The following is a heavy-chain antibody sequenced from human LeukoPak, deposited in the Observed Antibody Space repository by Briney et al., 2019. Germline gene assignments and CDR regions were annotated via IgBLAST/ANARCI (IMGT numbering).Heavy chain of an antibody. CDR2: GNYSGST. Sequence: SGTLSLTCSVSGASISSSEYYWGWIRQPPGEGLEWIVRGNYSGSTYYNPSLRSRITISVQKSTNHFSLRLTSMTAADTAVYYCARLTHSYYSDTSGYYPYYYMDVWGKGTTVTVPS. V-gene: IGHV4-39*02. J-gene: IGHJ6*03. CDR1: GASISSSEYY. D-gene: IGHD3-22*01. CDR3: ARLTHSYYSDTSGYYPYYYMDV.